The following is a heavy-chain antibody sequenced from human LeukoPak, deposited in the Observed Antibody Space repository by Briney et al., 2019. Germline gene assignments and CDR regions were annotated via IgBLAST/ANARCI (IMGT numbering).Heavy chain of an antibody. Sequence: GGSLRLSCVGSGLTFSHYGVCWVRQAPGKGLEWVSGISGSGNRTYYVDSVKGRFSISRDNSKNTAYLQMNSLRAEDTAVYYCAKASRVAVAGGRFDYWGQGTLVTVSS. J-gene: IGHJ4*02. CDR1: GLTFSHYG. D-gene: IGHD6-19*01. CDR2: ISGSGNRT. V-gene: IGHV3-23*01. CDR3: AKASRVAVAGGRFDY.